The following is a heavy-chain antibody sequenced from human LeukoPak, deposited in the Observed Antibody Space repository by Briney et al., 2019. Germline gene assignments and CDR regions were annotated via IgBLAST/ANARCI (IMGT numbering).Heavy chain of an antibody. Sequence: GRSLGLSCAASGFTFSDYYMNWIRQAPGKGLEWVSYISSSGSTIYYADSVKGRFTISRDNAKNSLYLQMNSLRAEDTAVYYCARGTTVTLFDYWGQGALVTVSS. CDR1: GFTFSDYY. D-gene: IGHD4-17*01. CDR2: ISSSGSTI. J-gene: IGHJ4*02. CDR3: ARGTTVTLFDY. V-gene: IGHV3-11*01.